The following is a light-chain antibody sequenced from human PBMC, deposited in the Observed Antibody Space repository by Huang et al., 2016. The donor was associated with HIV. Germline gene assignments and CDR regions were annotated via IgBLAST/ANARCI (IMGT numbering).Light chain of an antibody. CDR1: QDLSTA. Sequence: DIQMTQSPSSLSACVGDRVTITCQASQDLSTAVNWYRQKSGEAPERLIYDESHLEAWVPSRFSGRGSGTNFTFSISTLQSDDFATYYCLQYANLPLTFGGGTRVDIK. J-gene: IGKJ4*01. CDR2: DES. CDR3: LQYANLPLT. V-gene: IGKV1-33*01.